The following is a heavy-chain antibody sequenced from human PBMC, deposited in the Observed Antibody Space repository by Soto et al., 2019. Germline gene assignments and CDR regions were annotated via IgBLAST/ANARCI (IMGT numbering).Heavy chain of an antibody. CDR3: ARPRDRPPGYRAV. CDR1: GFTFSSYA. CDR2: ISSSSSTI. J-gene: IGHJ6*03. Sequence: PGGSLRLSCAASGFTFSSYAMSWVRQAPGKGLEWVSYISSSSSTIYYADSVQGRFTISRDNAKNSLYLQINSLRGEDTAVYYWARPRDRPPGYRAVGEKGPTVPVP. V-gene: IGHV3-48*01.